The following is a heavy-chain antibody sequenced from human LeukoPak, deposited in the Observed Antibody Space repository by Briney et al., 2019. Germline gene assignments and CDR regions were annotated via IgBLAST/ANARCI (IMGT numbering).Heavy chain of an antibody. CDR3: ARLDTYGGYFDY. V-gene: IGHV1-3*01. CDR1: GYTFTGYY. J-gene: IGHJ4*02. CDR2: INAGNGNT. D-gene: IGHD3-16*01. Sequence: ASVKVSCKASGYTFTGYYMHWVRQAPGQRLEWMGWINAGNGNTKYSQKFQGRVTITRDTSASTAYMELSSLRSEDTAVYYCARLDTYGGYFDYWGQGTLVTVSS.